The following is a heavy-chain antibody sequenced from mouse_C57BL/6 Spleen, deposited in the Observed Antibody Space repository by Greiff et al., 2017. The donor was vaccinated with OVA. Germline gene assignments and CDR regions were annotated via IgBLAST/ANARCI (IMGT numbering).Heavy chain of an antibody. V-gene: IGHV14-2*01. J-gene: IGHJ1*03. CDR2: LDPEDGET. Sequence: EVQLQQSGAELVKPGASVKLSCTASGFNIKDYYMHWVKQKTEQGLEWIGRLDPEDGETKYAPKSQGKANITADTSSNTAYLQLRRLTSDVTAVYDCARNAYGSSYWYFDVWGTGTTVTVSS. CDR3: ARNAYGSSYWYFDV. CDR1: GFNIKDYY. D-gene: IGHD1-1*01.